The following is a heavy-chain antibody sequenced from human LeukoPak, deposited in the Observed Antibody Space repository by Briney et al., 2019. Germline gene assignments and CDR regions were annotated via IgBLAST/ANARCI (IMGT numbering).Heavy chain of an antibody. CDR1: GFTFDDYT. CDR3: ARGVVPAASGWFDP. CDR2: ISWDSDTT. V-gene: IGHV3-43*01. Sequence: GGSLRLSCAASGFTFDDYTMHWVRQRSGKGLEWVSLISWDSDTTYYADSVKGRFTISRDNAKNSLYLQMNSLRAEDTAVYYCARGVVPAASGWFDPWGQGTLVTVSS. J-gene: IGHJ5*02. D-gene: IGHD2-2*01.